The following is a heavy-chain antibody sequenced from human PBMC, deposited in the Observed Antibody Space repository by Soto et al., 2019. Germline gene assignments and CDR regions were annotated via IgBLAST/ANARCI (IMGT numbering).Heavy chain of an antibody. J-gene: IGHJ4*02. V-gene: IGHV2-5*01. Sequence: QITLKESGPTLVEPTQTLTLTCTYSGFSLRTTGVGVGWIRQPPGKALEWLGITYWNDDKRYSPSLKNRFTLTSDISKSQVVLTMTNMDPVDTATYYCAHTWGLTFDYWGQGTLVIVSS. CDR1: GFSLRTTGVG. CDR3: AHTWGLTFDY. CDR2: TYWNDDK. D-gene: IGHD3-16*01.